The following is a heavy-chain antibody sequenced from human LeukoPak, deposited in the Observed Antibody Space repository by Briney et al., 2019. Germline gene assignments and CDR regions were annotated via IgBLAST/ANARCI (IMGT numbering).Heavy chain of an antibody. CDR1: GFTFSSYG. CDR3: ARDGHDYGDSPYYFDY. J-gene: IGHJ4*02. V-gene: IGHV3-33*01. CDR2: IWYDGSNK. Sequence: GRSLRLSCAASGFTFSSYGMHWVRQAPGKGLEWVAVIWYDGSNKYYADSVKGRFTISRDNSKNTLYLRMNSLRAEDTAVYYCARDGHDYGDSPYYFDYWGQGTLVTVSS. D-gene: IGHD4-17*01.